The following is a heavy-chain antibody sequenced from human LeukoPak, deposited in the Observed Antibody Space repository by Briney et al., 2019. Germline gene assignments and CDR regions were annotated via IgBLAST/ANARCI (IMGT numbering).Heavy chain of an antibody. Sequence: GASVKVSCKASGYTFTSYGISWVRQAPGQGLEWMGWISAYNGNTNYAQKLQGRVTMTTDTSTSTAYMELRSLRSDDTAVYYCARVGFGELLLAYFDYWGQGTLVTVSS. J-gene: IGHJ4*02. D-gene: IGHD3-10*01. V-gene: IGHV1-18*01. CDR1: GYTFTSYG. CDR3: ARVGFGELLLAYFDY. CDR2: ISAYNGNT.